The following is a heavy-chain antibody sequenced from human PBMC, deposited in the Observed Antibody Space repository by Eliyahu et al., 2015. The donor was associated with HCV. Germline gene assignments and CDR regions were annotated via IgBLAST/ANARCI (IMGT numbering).Heavy chain of an antibody. J-gene: IGHJ4*02. CDR2: ISGSGDGT. Sequence: EVQLLESGGGLVQPGGSLRLSCAASGFGFSNYAMSWXRQAPGKGLEWVXGISGSGDGTEYADSVKGRFTISRDNSKNTLYLQMNSLRAEDTAVYYCAKDHSGVLPTIFHYWGQGTPVTVSS. CDR1: GFGFSNYA. V-gene: IGHV3-23*01. D-gene: IGHD2-15*01. CDR3: AKDHSGVLPTIFHY.